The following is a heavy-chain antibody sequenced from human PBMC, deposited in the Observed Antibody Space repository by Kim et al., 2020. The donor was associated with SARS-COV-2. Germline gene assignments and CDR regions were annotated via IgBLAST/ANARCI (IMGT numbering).Heavy chain of an antibody. V-gene: IGHV3-21*01. D-gene: IGHD6-19*01. Sequence: GGSLRLSCAASGFTFSSYSMNWVRQAPGKGLEWVSSISSSSSYIYYADSVKGRFTISRDNAKNSLYLQMNSLRAEDTAVYYCAVVGVLAVAGTPYYYYGMDVWGQGTTVTVSS. CDR1: GFTFSSYS. CDR2: ISSSSSYI. CDR3: AVVGVLAVAGTPYYYYGMDV. J-gene: IGHJ6*02.